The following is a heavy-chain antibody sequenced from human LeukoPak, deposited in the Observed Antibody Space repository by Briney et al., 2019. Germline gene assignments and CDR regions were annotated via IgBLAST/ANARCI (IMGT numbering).Heavy chain of an antibody. D-gene: IGHD3-10*01. Sequence: ASVKVSCKASGGIFSSYAISWVRQAPGQGLEWMGGIIPIFGTANYSQRFQGRVTLPAEESSRTAYMELSGLRSEDTAVYYCRGFTMVRGGPYFDYWGQGTLVTVSS. CDR1: GGIFSSYA. J-gene: IGHJ4*02. CDR2: IIPIFGTA. V-gene: IGHV1-69*13. CDR3: RGFTMVRGGPYFDY.